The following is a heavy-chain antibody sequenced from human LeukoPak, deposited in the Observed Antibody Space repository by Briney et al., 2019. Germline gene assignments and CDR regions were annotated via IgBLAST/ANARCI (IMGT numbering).Heavy chain of an antibody. V-gene: IGHV3-21*01. D-gene: IGHD2-2*02. Sequence: PGGSLRLSCAASGFTFSSYSMNWVRQAPWKGLEWVSSISSSSSYIYYADSVKGRFTISRDNAKNSLYLQMNSLRAEDTAVYYCARGVPAAIFGGDYYYMDVWGKGTTVTVSS. CDR3: ARGVPAAIFGGDYYYMDV. CDR2: ISSSSSYI. CDR1: GFTFSSYS. J-gene: IGHJ6*03.